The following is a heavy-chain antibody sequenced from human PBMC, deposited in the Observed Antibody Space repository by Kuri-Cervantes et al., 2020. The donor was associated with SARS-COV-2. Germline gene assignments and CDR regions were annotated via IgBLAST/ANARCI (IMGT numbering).Heavy chain of an antibody. J-gene: IGHJ4*02. CDR1: GGSISSGIYY. Sequence: SETLSLTCTVSGGSISSGIYYWGWIRQTPGKGLEWIGSMYESGSTYYNPSLKSRLTISLDTSKNQFSLKLSSVTAADTAVYYCATRPVESGSSTFDYWGQGTLVTVSS. D-gene: IGHD1-26*01. CDR3: ATRPVESGSSTFDY. CDR2: MYESGST. V-gene: IGHV4-39*01.